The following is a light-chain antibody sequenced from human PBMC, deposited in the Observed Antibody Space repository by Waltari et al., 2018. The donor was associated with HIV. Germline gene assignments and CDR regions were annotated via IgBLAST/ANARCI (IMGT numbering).Light chain of an antibody. J-gene: IGKJ5*01. CDR1: QSVSSSY. V-gene: IGKV3-20*01. CDR2: GAS. Sequence: EIVLTQSSGTLSLSTGERATLSCRARQSVSSSYLAWYQQKPGQAPRLLIYGASSRATGIPDRFSGSGSGTDFTLTISRLEPEDFAVYYCQQYGSSPRTFGQGTRLEIK. CDR3: QQYGSSPRT.